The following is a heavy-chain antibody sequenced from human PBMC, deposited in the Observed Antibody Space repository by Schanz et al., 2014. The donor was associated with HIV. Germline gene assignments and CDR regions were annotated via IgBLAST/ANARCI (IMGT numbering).Heavy chain of an antibody. D-gene: IGHD6-13*01. CDR1: GFTFTNAW. CDR2: ISAGSESV. V-gene: IGHV3-21*04. Sequence: EVQLVESGGALVKPGGSLRLSCAASGFTFTNAWMSWVRQAPGKGLEWVSSISAGSESVKYADSVRGRFTISRDNSKNTLYLQMNSLRADDTAVYYCARDPDPYRLSHSWPHWGQGTLVTVSS. CDR3: ARDPDPYRLSHSWPH. J-gene: IGHJ4*02.